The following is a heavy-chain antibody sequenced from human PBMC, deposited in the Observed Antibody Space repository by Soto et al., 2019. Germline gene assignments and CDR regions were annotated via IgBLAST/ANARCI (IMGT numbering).Heavy chain of an antibody. J-gene: IGHJ4*02. V-gene: IGHV3-7*05. D-gene: IGHD6-6*01. Sequence: GGSLRLSCAASGFTFSTYWMTWVRQAPGKGLEWVANIKQDGREKYYVDSVKGRFTISRDNAKNSLYLQMNSLRAEDTAVYYCARDRVYTSSSPFDYWGQGTLVTVSS. CDR2: IKQDGREK. CDR1: GFTFSTYW. CDR3: ARDRVYTSSSPFDY.